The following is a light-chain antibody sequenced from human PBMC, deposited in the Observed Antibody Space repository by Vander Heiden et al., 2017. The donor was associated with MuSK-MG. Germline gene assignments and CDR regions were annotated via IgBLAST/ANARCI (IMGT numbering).Light chain of an antibody. V-gene: IGKV1-5*01. CDR1: QSISAW. CDR2: DAS. Sequence: DIQMTQSPSTLSASIGDRVTITCRASQSISAWLAWYQQKPGKAPKLLVSDASTLETGVPSRFNGSGSGTEFTLTISSLQPEDFATYYCQQDNSSPGTFGQGTKVEFK. CDR3: QQDNSSPGT. J-gene: IGKJ1*01.